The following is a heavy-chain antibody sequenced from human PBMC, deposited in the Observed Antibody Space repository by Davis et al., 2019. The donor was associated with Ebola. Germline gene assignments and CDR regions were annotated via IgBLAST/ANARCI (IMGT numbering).Heavy chain of an antibody. Sequence: GESLKISCAASGFTFKTFGMNWVRQAPGKGLEWVSGISGNGRATYYADSVKGRFTISRDKSNNTLDLQMNILTPEDTAVYYCAKAYCAADCSYILHFYQYMDVWGKGTTVTVS. D-gene: IGHD2-21*01. CDR2: ISGNGRAT. CDR3: AKAYCAADCSYILHFYQYMDV. CDR1: GFTFKTFG. J-gene: IGHJ6*03. V-gene: IGHV3-23*01.